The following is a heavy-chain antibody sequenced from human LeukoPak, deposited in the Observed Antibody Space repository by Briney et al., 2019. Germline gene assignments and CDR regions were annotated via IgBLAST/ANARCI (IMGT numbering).Heavy chain of an antibody. CDR2: ISYSGST. CDR1: GGSISSYY. V-gene: IGHV4-59*12. CDR3: AREWYSSSWYPVSYNWFDP. D-gene: IGHD6-13*01. J-gene: IGHJ5*02. Sequence: SETLSLTCTVSGGSISSYYWNWIRQPPGKGLEWIGSISYSGSTNYNPSLESRVTISVDTSKNQISLKVSSVTAADTAVYYCAREWYSSSWYPVSYNWFDPWGQGILVTVSS.